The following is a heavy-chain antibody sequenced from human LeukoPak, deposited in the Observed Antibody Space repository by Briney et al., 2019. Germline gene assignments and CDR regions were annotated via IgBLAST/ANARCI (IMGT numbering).Heavy chain of an antibody. CDR1: GFTVSSNY. CDR3: ARVLVAVLDY. D-gene: IGHD3-22*01. Sequence: GGSLRLSCAASGFTVSSNYMSWVRQAPGKGLEWVSVIYSGGSTYYADSVKGRFTISRDNSKNTLYLQVNSLRAEDTAVYYCARVLVAVLDYWGQGTLVTVSP. J-gene: IGHJ4*02. CDR2: IYSGGST. V-gene: IGHV3-66*01.